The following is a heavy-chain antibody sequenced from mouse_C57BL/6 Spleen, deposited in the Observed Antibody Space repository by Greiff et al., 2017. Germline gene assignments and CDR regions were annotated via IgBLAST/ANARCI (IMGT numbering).Heavy chain of an antibody. D-gene: IGHD2-10*02. J-gene: IGHJ4*01. CDR3: ARSTLDGAMDY. CDR1: GYAFSSSW. V-gene: IGHV1-82*01. CDR2: IYPGDGDT. Sequence: VQLQQSGPELVKPGASVKISCKASGYAFSSSWMNWVKQRPGKGLEWIGRIYPGDGDTNYNGKFKGKATLTADKSSSTAYMQRSSLTSEDSAVYFCARSTLDGAMDYWGQGTSVTVSS.